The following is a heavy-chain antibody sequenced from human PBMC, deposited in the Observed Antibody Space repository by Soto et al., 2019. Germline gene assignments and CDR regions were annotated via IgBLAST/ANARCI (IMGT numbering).Heavy chain of an antibody. CDR2: ISGSGGST. CDR1: GFTFSSYA. Sequence: GGSLRLSCAASGFTFSSYAMSWVRQAPGKGLEWVSAISGSGGSTYYADSVKGRFTISRDNSKNTLYLQMNSLRAEDTAVYYCAKDEGYCSGGSCYYYGMDVWGQGTTVTVSS. J-gene: IGHJ6*02. V-gene: IGHV3-23*01. CDR3: AKDEGYCSGGSCYYYGMDV. D-gene: IGHD2-15*01.